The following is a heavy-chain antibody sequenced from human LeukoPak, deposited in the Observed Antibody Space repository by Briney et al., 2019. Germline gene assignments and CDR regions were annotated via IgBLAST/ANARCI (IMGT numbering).Heavy chain of an antibody. Sequence: GASVKVSCKASGYTFSGYYMHWVRQAPGQGLEWMGWINPNSGGTNYAQKFQGRVTMTRDTSISTAYMKLSRLRSDDTAVYYCARGIGLGSYYNPSDYWGQGTLVTVSS. CDR3: ARGIGLGSYYNPSDY. CDR2: INPNSGGT. CDR1: GYTFSGYY. D-gene: IGHD3-10*01. V-gene: IGHV1-2*02. J-gene: IGHJ4*02.